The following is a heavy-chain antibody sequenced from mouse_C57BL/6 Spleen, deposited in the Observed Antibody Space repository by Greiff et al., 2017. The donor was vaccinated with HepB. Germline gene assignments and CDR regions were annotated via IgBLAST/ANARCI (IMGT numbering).Heavy chain of an antibody. CDR3: AREGPTAVARGYFDV. CDR2: ISDGGSYT. Sequence: EVMLVESGGGLVKPGGSLKLSCAASGFTFSSYAMSWVRQTPEKRLEWVATISDGGSYTYYPDNVKGRFTISRDNAKNNLYLQMSHLKSEDTAMYYCAREGPTAVARGYFDVWGTGTTVTVSS. J-gene: IGHJ1*03. CDR1: GFTFSSYA. V-gene: IGHV5-4*01. D-gene: IGHD1-1*01.